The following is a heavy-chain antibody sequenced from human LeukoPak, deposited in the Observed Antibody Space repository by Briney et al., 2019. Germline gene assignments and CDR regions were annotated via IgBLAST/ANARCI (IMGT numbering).Heavy chain of an antibody. V-gene: IGHV4-34*01. CDR2: IHNSGST. Sequence: SETLSLTCAFSGWLFSGYFWRWIRQSSGKGLEGIGEIHNSGSTNYNPSLNSRVTISEDTSKNQFYLNLSFVTAADTAVYYCARRYYYNLGSFPFDFWGQGTLVTVSS. CDR3: ARRYYYNLGSFPFDF. CDR1: GWLFSGYF. J-gene: IGHJ4*02. D-gene: IGHD3-10*01.